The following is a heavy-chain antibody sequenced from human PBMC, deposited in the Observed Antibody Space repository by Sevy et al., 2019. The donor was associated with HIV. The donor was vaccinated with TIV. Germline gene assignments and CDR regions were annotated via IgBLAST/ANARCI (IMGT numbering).Heavy chain of an antibody. CDR2: ISFDGSDK. J-gene: IGHJ4*02. CDR3: ARDGITNGWYRGYYFDY. Sequence: GESLKISCEASGFTFSSYGMHWVRQAPGKGLEWVAVISFDGSDKYYADAMKGRFTISRDNSKNTLYLQMNSLRAEDTSMYDCARDGITNGWYRGYYFDYWGQGALVTVSS. CDR1: GFTFSSYG. D-gene: IGHD6-19*01. V-gene: IGHV3-30*19.